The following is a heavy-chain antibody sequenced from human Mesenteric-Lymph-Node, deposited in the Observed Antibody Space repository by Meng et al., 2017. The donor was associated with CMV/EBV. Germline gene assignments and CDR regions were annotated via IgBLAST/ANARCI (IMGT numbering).Heavy chain of an antibody. CDR1: GYTLTDLF. V-gene: IGHV1-2*02. J-gene: IGHJ4*02. CDR3: ARDSEGGVVISDY. D-gene: IGHD3-3*01. CDR2: INPNSGGT. Sequence: ASVKVSCKVSGYTLTDLFMHWVRQAPGQGLEWMGWINPNSGGTNYAQKFQGRVTMTRDTSISTAYMELSRLRSDDTAVYYCARDSEGGVVISDYWGQGTLVTVSS.